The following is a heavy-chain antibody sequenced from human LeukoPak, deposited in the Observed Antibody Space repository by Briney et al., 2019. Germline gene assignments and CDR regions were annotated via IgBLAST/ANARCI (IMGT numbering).Heavy chain of an antibody. CDR2: IIPIFGTA. V-gene: IGHV1-69*05. J-gene: IGHJ4*02. CDR3: ARDRRDGYNGGYYFDY. D-gene: IGHD5-24*01. Sequence: GASVKVSCKASGGTFSSYAISWVRQAPGQGLEWMGRIIPIFGTANYAQKFQGRVTITTDESTSTAYMELSSLRSEDTAVYYCARDRRDGYNGGYYFDYWGQGTLVTVSS. CDR1: GGTFSSYA.